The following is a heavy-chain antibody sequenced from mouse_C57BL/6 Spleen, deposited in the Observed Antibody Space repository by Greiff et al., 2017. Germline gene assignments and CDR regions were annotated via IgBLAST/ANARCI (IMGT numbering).Heavy chain of an antibody. CDR3: ARYPNWDEGDWYFDV. J-gene: IGHJ1*03. V-gene: IGHV7-3*01. CDR2: IRNKANGYTT. Sequence: EVKLMESGGGLVQPGGSLSLSCAASGFTFTDYYMSWVRQPPGKALEWLGFIRNKANGYTTEYSASVKGRFTISRDNSQSLLYLQRNALRAEDSATYYCARYPNWDEGDWYFDVWGTGTTVTVSS. CDR1: GFTFTDYY. D-gene: IGHD4-1*01.